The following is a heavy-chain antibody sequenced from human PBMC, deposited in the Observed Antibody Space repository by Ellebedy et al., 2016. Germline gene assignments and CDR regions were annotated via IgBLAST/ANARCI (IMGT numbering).Heavy chain of an antibody. CDR3: ARDGSEWSRDL. V-gene: IGHV3-11*04. D-gene: IGHD3-3*01. CDR2: LSGSGATI. J-gene: IGHJ5*02. CDR1: GFTFSDYY. Sequence: GESLKISCAASGFTFSDYYMSWIRQSPEKGLEWLSYLSGSGATIYYADSVKGRFTISRDNDKNSVFLQMTSLRVEDTAVYYCARDGSEWSRDLWGQGTLVTVSS.